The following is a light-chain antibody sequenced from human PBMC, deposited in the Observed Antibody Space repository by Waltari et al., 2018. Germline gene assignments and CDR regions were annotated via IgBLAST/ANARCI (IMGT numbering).Light chain of an antibody. J-gene: IGLJ3*02. CDR2: EVT. CDR1: RSAVGGYNS. Sequence: QSALTQPPSASGSPGQSVTISCTGTRSAVGGYNSVSWYQQHPGKAPKLMIYEVTKRPSGVTDRFSGSKSGNTASLIVSGLQAEDEADYHCSSYADSDNLVFGGGTKLTVL. V-gene: IGLV2-8*01. CDR3: SSYADSDNLV.